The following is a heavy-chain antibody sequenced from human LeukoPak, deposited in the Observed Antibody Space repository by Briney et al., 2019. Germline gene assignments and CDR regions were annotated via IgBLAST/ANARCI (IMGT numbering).Heavy chain of an antibody. CDR2: VYYSGST. D-gene: IGHD4-17*01. CDR3: ARAKDYGSYVETFDI. Sequence: PSETLSLTCTVSRDSIRSHYWNWIRQPPGKGPEWLGYVYYSGSTTYNPSLRSRVTISIDTSKKHFSLKLTSMTAADTAVYFCARAKDYGSYVETFDIWGQGTMVTVSS. V-gene: IGHV4-59*11. CDR1: RDSIRSHY. J-gene: IGHJ3*02.